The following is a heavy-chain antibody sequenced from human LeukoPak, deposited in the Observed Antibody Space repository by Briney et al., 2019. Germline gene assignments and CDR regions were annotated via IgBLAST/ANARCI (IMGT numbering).Heavy chain of an antibody. D-gene: IGHD6-6*01. CDR2: IIPIFGTA. V-gene: IGHV1-69*05. J-gene: IGHJ4*02. CDR1: GGTFSSYA. CDR3: ARVVAARPPVMYYFDY. Sequence: ASVKVSCKASGGTFSSYAISWVRQAPGQGLEWMGGIIPIFGTANYAQKFQGRVTITTDESTSTAYMELSSLRSEDTAVYYCARVVAARPPVMYYFDYWGQGTLVTVSS.